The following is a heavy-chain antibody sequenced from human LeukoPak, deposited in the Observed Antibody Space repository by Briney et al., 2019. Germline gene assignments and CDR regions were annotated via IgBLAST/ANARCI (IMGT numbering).Heavy chain of an antibody. D-gene: IGHD3-10*01. J-gene: IGHJ5*01. V-gene: IGHV3-7*01. CDR2: INPDGSAQ. CDR1: GFIFHESY. CDR3: TRPGLSHSGKYYVDS. Sequence: PGGSLRLSCLASGFIFHESYMTWVRQAPGKGPDWVAGINPDGSAQAYSDSVRGRFTISRDNNKNILFLQMNILRVDDTAVYYCTRPGLSHSGKYYVDSWGQGILVTVSS.